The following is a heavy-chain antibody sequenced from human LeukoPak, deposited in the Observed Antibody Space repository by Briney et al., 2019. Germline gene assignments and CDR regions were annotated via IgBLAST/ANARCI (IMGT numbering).Heavy chain of an antibody. CDR3: ATTLPGNYGSGSYTFDY. V-gene: IGHV4-59*10. CDR1: GGSFSGYY. CDR2: IYTSGST. D-gene: IGHD3-10*01. J-gene: IGHJ4*02. Sequence: SETLSLTCAVYGGSFSGYYWSWIRQPAGKGLEWIGRIYTSGSTNYNPSLKSRVTMSVDTSKNQFSLKLSSVTAADTAVYYCATTLPGNYGSGSYTFDYWGQGTLVTVSS.